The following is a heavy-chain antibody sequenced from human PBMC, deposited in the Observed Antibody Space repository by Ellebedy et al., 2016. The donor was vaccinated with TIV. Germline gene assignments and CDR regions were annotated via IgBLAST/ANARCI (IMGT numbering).Heavy chain of an antibody. D-gene: IGHD3-10*01. CDR3: ARDRAHYYASGSSWFDP. Sequence: PGGSLRLSCAASGFSFSDYYMSWIRQVPGTGLEWLSYISSSGSDTNYADSVKGRFTISRDNAKNSLYLQMNSLRVEDTAVYYCARDRAHYYASGSSWFDPWGQGTLVTVSS. V-gene: IGHV3-11*05. CDR2: ISSSGSDT. J-gene: IGHJ5*02. CDR1: GFSFSDYY.